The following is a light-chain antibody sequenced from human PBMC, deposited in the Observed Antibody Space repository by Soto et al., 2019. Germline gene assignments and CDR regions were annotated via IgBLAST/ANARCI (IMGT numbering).Light chain of an antibody. V-gene: IGLV2-14*01. CDR1: SXDVGGYNY. CDR2: EVS. CDR3: SSYTSSITYV. J-gene: IGLJ1*01. Sequence: QSALTQPASVSGSPGQSVTISCTGTSXDVGGYNYVSWYQQHPGKAPKLMIYEVSNRPSGVSNRFSGSKSGNTASLTISGLQAEDEADYYCSSYTSSITYVFGTGTKVTVL.